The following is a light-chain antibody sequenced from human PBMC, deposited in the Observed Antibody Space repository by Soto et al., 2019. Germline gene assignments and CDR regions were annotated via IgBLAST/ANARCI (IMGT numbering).Light chain of an antibody. Sequence: DIVMTQSPDSLAVSLGERATINCKASQSVFYTSVNKDYLAWYQHKEGHPPKLLIYWASTRESGVPDRFSGSGSGTDFTLTIRNLQAEDVAVYFCQQYFATPRTFGQVTKVQL. V-gene: IGKV4-1*01. CDR2: WAS. CDR1: QSVFYTSVNKDY. J-gene: IGKJ1*01. CDR3: QQYFATPRT.